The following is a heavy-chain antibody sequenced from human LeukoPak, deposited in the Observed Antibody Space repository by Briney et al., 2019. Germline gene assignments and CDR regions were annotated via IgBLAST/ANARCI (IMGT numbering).Heavy chain of an antibody. V-gene: IGHV4-59*08. CDR1: GGSISSYY. CDR2: IYYSGST. CDR3: ARLAVAGTQNAFDI. J-gene: IGHJ3*02. Sequence: PSETLSLTCTFSGGSISSYYWSWIRQPPGKGLEWIGYIYYSGSTNYNPSLKSRVTISVDTSKNQFSLKLSSVTAADTAVYYCARLAVAGTQNAFDIWGQGTMVTVSS. D-gene: IGHD6-19*01.